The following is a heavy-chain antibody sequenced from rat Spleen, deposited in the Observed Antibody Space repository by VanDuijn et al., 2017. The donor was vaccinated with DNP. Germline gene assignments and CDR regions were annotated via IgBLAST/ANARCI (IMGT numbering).Heavy chain of an antibody. CDR3: AARAPYWYFDF. V-gene: IGHV5-7*01. CDR2: ISYDGSST. J-gene: IGHJ1*01. CDR1: GFTFSDYN. Sequence: EVQLVESGGGLVQPGRSLKLSCAASGFTFSDYNMAWVRQAPKKGLEWVATISYDGSSTYYRDSVKGRFTISRDIPKSTLYLQMDSLRSEDTATYYCAARAPYWYFDFWGPGTMVTVSS. D-gene: IGHD3-1*01.